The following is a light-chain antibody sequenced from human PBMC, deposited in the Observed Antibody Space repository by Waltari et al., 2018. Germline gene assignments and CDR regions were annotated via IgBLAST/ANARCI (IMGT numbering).Light chain of an antibody. CDR3: QDSYRTLSYT. Sequence: GDRVTITCRASQNIGASLNWYQQRPGKAPKLLIYAASTVHSEAPSRFSGSGSGTDFTLSISSLQPEDVATYSCQDSYRTLSYTFGPGTRVD. V-gene: IGKV1-39*01. J-gene: IGKJ3*01. CDR1: QNIGAS. CDR2: AAS.